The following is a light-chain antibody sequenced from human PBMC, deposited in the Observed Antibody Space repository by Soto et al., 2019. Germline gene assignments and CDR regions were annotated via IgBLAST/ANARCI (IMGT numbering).Light chain of an antibody. V-gene: IGKV1-5*03. J-gene: IGKJ4*01. CDR2: KAS. Sequence: DIQMTQSPSTLSASVGDRVTITCRASQSISIWLAWYQQKPGKAPKLLVSKASSLESGVASRFSGSGSGTEFTLTISSLQPDDFAAYFCQQYHSYPLSFGGGAKVDIK. CDR1: QSISIW. CDR3: QQYHSYPLS.